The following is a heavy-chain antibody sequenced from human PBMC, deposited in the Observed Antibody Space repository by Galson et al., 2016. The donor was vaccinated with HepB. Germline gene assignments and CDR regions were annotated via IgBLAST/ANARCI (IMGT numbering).Heavy chain of an antibody. CDR2: IYYNGNT. V-gene: IGHV4-61*01. CDR3: ARLGRLWGGAL. J-gene: IGHJ6*02. D-gene: IGHD3-3*01. Sequence: SETLSLTCTVSGASVSSGTYYWTWIRQPPGKGLEWIGYIYYNGNTNYNPALKSRVTISVDTSKNQFSLRLTSVTAADTAVYYCARLGRLWGGALWGQGTTVTVSS. CDR1: GASVSSGTYY.